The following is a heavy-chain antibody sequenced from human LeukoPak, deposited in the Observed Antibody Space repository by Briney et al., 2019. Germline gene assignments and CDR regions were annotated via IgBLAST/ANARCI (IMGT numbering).Heavy chain of an antibody. D-gene: IGHD3-22*01. CDR3: AKDSLYYYDSSGPRGYFDL. J-gene: IGHJ2*01. CDR2: ISYDGSNK. Sequence: GGSLRLSCAASGFTFSSYGMHWVRQAPGKGLEWVAVISYDGSNKYYADSVKGRFTISRDNSKNTLYLQMNSLRAEDTAVYYCAKDSLYYYDSSGPRGYFDLWGRGTLVTVYS. V-gene: IGHV3-30*18. CDR1: GFTFSSYG.